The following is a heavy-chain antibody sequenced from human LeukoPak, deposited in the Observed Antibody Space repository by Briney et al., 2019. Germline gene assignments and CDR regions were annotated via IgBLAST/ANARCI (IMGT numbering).Heavy chain of an antibody. D-gene: IGHD2-8*01. J-gene: IGHJ6*03. CDR3: AREVVGVNSGYMDV. Sequence: GGSLRLSCAASGFTFRNYVMNWVRQAPGKGLEWVSTISAGGDSIYYADSVKGRFTISRDNAKNSLYLQMNSLRAEDTAVYYCAREVVGVNSGYMDVWGKGATVTVSS. CDR2: ISAGGDSI. CDR1: GFTFRNYV. V-gene: IGHV3-23*01.